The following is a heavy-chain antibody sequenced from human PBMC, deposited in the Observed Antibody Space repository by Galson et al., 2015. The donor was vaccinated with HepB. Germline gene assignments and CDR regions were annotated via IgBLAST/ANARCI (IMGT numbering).Heavy chain of an antibody. CDR1: GFTFSSYG. J-gene: IGHJ4*02. V-gene: IGHV3-33*08. CDR3: ARDSPEVSSVDEQWLVEDRRWLVRESHFDY. D-gene: IGHD6-19*01. CDR2: IWYDGSET. Sequence: SLRLSCAASGFTFSSYGMHWVRQAPGTGLEWVAVIWYDGSETYYADSVKGRFTISRDNSKNSLYLQMNSLRAEDTAVYYCARDSPEVSSVDEQWLVEDRRWLVRESHFDYWGQGTLVTVSS.